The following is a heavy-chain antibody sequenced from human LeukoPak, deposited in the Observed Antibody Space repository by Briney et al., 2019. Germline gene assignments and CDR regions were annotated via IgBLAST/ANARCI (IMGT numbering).Heavy chain of an antibody. CDR2: INGSGGST. Sequence: GGSLRLSCAASGFTFSSYAMSWVRQAPGQGLEWASGINGSGGSTYYADSVKGRFTISRDNSKNTLYLQKNSLTAEDTGVYYCAKDRGNYDSRGTTFDYWGQGNLVTVS. CDR3: AKDRGNYDSRGTTFDY. D-gene: IGHD3-22*01. CDR1: GFTFSSYA. J-gene: IGHJ4*02. V-gene: IGHV3-23*01.